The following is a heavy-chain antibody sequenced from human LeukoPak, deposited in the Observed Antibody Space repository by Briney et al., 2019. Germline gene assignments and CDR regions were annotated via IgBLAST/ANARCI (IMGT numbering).Heavy chain of an antibody. D-gene: IGHD3-10*01. Sequence: GGSLRLSCAASGFTFSSYGMHWVRQAPGKGLEWVAFIRNDGSDKYHADSVKGRFTISRDNSENTLYLQMNSLRTEDTAVYYCANEWLHVSGSYKANNWGQGTLVTVSS. CDR2: IRNDGSDK. J-gene: IGHJ4*02. CDR1: GFTFSSYG. V-gene: IGHV3-30*02. CDR3: ANEWLHVSGSYKANN.